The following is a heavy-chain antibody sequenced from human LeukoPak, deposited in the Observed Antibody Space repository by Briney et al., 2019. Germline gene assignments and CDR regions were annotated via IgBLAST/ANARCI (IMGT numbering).Heavy chain of an antibody. J-gene: IGHJ5*02. CDR3: ARSTMVNTATGWFDP. CDR2: IYNSGST. V-gene: IGHV4-59*12. Sequence: SETLSLTCTVSGDSISSYYRSLIRQPPGKGLEWIGYIYNSGSTNYNPSLKSQVTMSVDTSKNHMSLKLSSVTAADTAMYYCARSTMVNTATGWFDPWGQGTLVTVSS. D-gene: IGHD4/OR15-4a*01. CDR1: GDSISSYY.